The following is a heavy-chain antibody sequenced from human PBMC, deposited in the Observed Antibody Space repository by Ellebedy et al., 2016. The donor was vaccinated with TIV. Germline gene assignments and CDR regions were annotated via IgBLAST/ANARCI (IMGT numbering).Heavy chain of an antibody. J-gene: IGHJ3*02. CDR1: GFSLSTSGVG. D-gene: IGHD2-2*01. Sequence: SGPTLVKPTQTLTLTCTFSGFSLSTSGVGVGWIRQPPGKALEWLALIYWDDDKRYSPSLKSRLTITKDTSKNQVVLTMTNMDPVDTATYYCARLYQPLQDDAFDIWGQGTMVTVSS. CDR3: ARLYQPLQDDAFDI. CDR2: IYWDDDK. V-gene: IGHV2-5*02.